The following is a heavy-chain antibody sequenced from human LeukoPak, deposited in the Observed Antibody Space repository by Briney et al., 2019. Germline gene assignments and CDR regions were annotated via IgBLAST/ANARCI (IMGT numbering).Heavy chain of an antibody. CDR2: IYSSGST. V-gene: IGHV4-39*01. CDR3: ARLWDYYDTSGPALGH. D-gene: IGHD3-22*01. CDR1: GDSISSSTYY. J-gene: IGHJ4*02. Sequence: PSETLSLTCTVSGDSISSSTYYWGWIRQPPGKGPEWIGNIYSSGSTYYNPSLKSRVTISVDTSKNQFSLNLRSVTAADTAVYYCARLWDYYDTSGPALGHWGQGTLVTVSS.